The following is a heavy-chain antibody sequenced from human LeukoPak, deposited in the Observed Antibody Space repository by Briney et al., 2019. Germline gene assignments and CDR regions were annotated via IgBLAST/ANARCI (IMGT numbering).Heavy chain of an antibody. V-gene: IGHV3-33*01. CDR2: IWYDGSIQ. D-gene: IGHD5-18*01. J-gene: IGHJ4*02. Sequence: PGGSLRLSCAASGFTFSNYGMHWVRQAPGKGLEWVAVIWYDGSIQYYGDSAKGRFTISRDNPKNTLYLQAISLRAEDTAVYYCARDGWIQISGGDYYFDYWGQGALVTVSS. CDR3: ARDGWIQISGGDYYFDY. CDR1: GFTFSNYG.